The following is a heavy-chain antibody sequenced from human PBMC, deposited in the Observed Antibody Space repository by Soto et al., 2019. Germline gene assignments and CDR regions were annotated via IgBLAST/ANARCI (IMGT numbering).Heavy chain of an antibody. CDR3: ARGPSGYDPQIDY. CDR1: GGSFSGYY. D-gene: IGHD5-12*01. J-gene: IGHJ4*02. Sequence: SETLSLTYAVYGGSFSGYYWSWIRQPPGKGLEWIGEINHSGSTNYNPSLKSRVTISVDTSKNQFSLKLSSVTAADTAVYYCARGPSGYDPQIDYWGQGTLVTVSS. V-gene: IGHV4-34*01. CDR2: INHSGST.